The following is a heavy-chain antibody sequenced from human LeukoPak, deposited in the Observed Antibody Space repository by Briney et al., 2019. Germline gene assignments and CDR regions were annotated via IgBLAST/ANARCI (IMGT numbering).Heavy chain of an antibody. CDR3: ARGLGADVFDV. V-gene: IGHV4-39*07. CDR2: IYYSGSP. J-gene: IGHJ3*01. CDR1: RGSISTTNYY. Sequence: SETLSLTCTVSRGSISTTNYYWAWTRQPPGKGREWVGNIYYSGSPYSKPSLSSRVTISVDTSKNQFSLRLTSVPAADTAVYYCARGLGADVFDVWGQGTMVTISA.